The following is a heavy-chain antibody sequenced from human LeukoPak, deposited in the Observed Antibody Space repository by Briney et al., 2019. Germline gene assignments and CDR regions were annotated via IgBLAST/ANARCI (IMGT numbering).Heavy chain of an antibody. D-gene: IGHD6-6*01. V-gene: IGHV4-34*01. Sequence: SEALSFTCAVYGGSFSGYYWSWIRQPPGKGLEWIGEINHSGSTNYNPSLKSRVTISVDTSKNQFSLKLSSVTAADTAVYYCARGVYGPTAYSSSSDYYYGMDVWGQGTTVTVSS. CDR1: GGSFSGYY. CDR2: INHSGST. CDR3: ARGVYGPTAYSSSSDYYYGMDV. J-gene: IGHJ6*02.